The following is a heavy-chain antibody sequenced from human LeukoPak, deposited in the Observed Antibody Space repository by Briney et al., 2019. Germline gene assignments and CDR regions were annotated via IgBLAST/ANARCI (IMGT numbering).Heavy chain of an antibody. CDR2: INPNSGGT. Sequence: GAPVKVSCKASGYTFTGYYMHWVRQAPGQGLEWMGWINPNSGGTNYAQKFQGRVTMTRDTSISTAYMGLSRLRSDDTAVYYCARDFSSNWGSLDYWGQGTLVTVFS. CDR3: ARDFSSNWGSLDY. D-gene: IGHD6-13*01. J-gene: IGHJ4*02. V-gene: IGHV1-2*02. CDR1: GYTFTGYY.